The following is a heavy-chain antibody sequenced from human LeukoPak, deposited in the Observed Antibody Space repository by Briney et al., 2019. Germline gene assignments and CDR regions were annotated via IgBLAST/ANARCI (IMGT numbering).Heavy chain of an antibody. J-gene: IGHJ4*02. Sequence: PSETLSLTCAVSGGFISSGNWWGWFRQPPGKGLEWIGEIHHSVGTNYNPSLKSRVAISMDKSENQFSLDLTSVTAADTGMYYCARKGPATIADYWGRGTLVTVSS. D-gene: IGHD4-11*01. CDR3: ARKGPATIADY. V-gene: IGHV4-4*02. CDR1: GGFISSGNW. CDR2: IHHSVGT.